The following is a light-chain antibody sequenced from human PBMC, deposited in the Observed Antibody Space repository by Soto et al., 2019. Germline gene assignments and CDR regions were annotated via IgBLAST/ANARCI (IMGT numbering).Light chain of an antibody. CDR2: EVN. V-gene: IGLV2-14*01. J-gene: IGLJ1*01. CDR1: NSDIGTYNY. Sequence: QSVLTQPASVSGSPGQSITISCTGSNSDIGTYNYVSWYQQHPGKAPKLVISEVNNRPSGISHRFSGSKSGNAASLTISGLQAEDEATYYCSSYTSTSTLYVFGPGTKVTVL. CDR3: SSYTSTSTLYV.